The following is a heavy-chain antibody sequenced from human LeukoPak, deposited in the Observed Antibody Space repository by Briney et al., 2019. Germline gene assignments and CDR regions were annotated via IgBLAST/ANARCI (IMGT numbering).Heavy chain of an antibody. V-gene: IGHV3-74*01. CDR2: INSDGSST. CDR1: GFTFSSYW. D-gene: IGHD3-10*01. CDR3: AKDQYYYGSGRADY. Sequence: GGSLRLSCAASGFTFSSYWMNWVRQTPGKGLVWVSRINSDGSSTSYADSVKGRFTISRDNSKNTLYLQMNSLRAEDTAVYYCAKDQYYYGSGRADYWGQGTLVTVSS. J-gene: IGHJ4*02.